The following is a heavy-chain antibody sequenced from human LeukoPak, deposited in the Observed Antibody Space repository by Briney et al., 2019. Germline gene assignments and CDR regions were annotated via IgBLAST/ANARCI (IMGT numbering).Heavy chain of an antibody. CDR1: GFTFSSYA. CDR2: IWYDGSNE. J-gene: IGHJ6*02. CDR3: AREIYCTGTNCRRSYYYYHYYGMDV. V-gene: IGHV3-33*08. D-gene: IGHD2-2*01. Sequence: GGSLRLSCAASGFTFSSYAMSWVRQAPGKGLEWVAVIWYDGSNEYYADSVKGRFTISRDNSKNTLYLQMNSLRAEDTAVYYCAREIYCTGTNCRRSYYYYHYYGMDVWGQGTTVTVSS.